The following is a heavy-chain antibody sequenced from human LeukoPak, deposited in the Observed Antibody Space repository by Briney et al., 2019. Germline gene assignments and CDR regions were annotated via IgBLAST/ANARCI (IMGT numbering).Heavy chain of an antibody. V-gene: IGHV3-30*04. Sequence: PGGSLRLSCAASGFTFSTYAMHWVRQAPGKGLEWVAVIPYDGSNKYYADSVKGRFTISRENSKNRLYLQMNSLRAEDTAVYYCARHRSGGSQDDAFDIWGQGTLVTVSS. J-gene: IGHJ3*02. CDR3: ARHRSGGSQDDAFDI. CDR1: GFTFSTYA. D-gene: IGHD2-15*01. CDR2: IPYDGSNK.